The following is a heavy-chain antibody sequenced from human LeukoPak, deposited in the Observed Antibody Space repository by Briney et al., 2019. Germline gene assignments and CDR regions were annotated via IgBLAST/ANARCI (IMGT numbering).Heavy chain of an antibody. Sequence: GASVKVSCKASGYTLTAYYLHWVRQAPGQGLEWMGRINPNSGGTTYAQKFQGRVTITRDTSIGTAYMELSSLISDDTAVYYCARPYYESSGLYVDAFDIWGQGTMVTVSS. J-gene: IGHJ3*02. CDR1: GYTLTAYY. CDR3: ARPYYESSGLYVDAFDI. V-gene: IGHV1-2*06. D-gene: IGHD3-22*01. CDR2: INPNSGGT.